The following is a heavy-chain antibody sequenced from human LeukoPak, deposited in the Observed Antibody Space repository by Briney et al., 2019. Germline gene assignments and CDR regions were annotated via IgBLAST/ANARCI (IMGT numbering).Heavy chain of an antibody. CDR2: IWYDGSNK. D-gene: IGHD4-17*01. J-gene: IGHJ6*02. Sequence: GGSLRLSCAASGFTFSSYGMHWVRQAPGKGLEWVAVIWYDGSNKYYADSVKGRFTISRDNSKNTLYLQMNSLRAEDTAVYYCSKESRTSVNNKYYYHYRKDLRGQGTTVTVSS. CDR1: GFTFSSYG. V-gene: IGHV3-33*06. CDR3: SKESRTSVNNKYYYHYRKDL.